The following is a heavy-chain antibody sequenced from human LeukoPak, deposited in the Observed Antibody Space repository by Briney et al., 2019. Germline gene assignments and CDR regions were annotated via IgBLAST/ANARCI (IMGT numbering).Heavy chain of an antibody. D-gene: IGHD2-2*01. CDR2: IIPILGIA. CDR3: ARTPEGYCSSTSCQPTDYYYYYGMDV. V-gene: IGHV1-69*04. Sequence: GSSVKVSCKASGGTFSSYAISWVRQAPGQGLEWIGRIIPILGIANYAQKFQGRVTITADKSTSTAYMELSSLRSEDTAVYYCARTPEGYCSSTSCQPTDYYYYYGMDVWGQGTTVTVSS. CDR1: GGTFSSYA. J-gene: IGHJ6*02.